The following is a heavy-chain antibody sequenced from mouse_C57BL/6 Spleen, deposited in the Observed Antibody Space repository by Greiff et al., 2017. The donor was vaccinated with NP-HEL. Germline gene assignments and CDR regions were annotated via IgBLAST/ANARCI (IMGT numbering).Heavy chain of an antibody. CDR3: ARSVVAEWYFDV. J-gene: IGHJ1*03. CDR2: IDPSDSYT. D-gene: IGHD1-1*01. CDR1: GYTFTSYW. V-gene: IGHV1-69*01. Sequence: QVQLQQPGAELVMPGASVKLSCKASGYTFTSYWMHWVKQRPGQGLEWIGEIDPSDSYTNYNQKFKGKSTLTVDKSSSTAYMQLSSLTSEDSAVYYCARSVVAEWYFDVWGTGTTVTVSS.